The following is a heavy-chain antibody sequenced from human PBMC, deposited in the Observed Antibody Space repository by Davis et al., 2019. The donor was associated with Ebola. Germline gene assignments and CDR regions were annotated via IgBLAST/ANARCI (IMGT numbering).Heavy chain of an antibody. V-gene: IGHV3-33*05. CDR2: ISFDGSNA. D-gene: IGHD6-19*01. CDR1: GFTFSRYG. J-gene: IGHJ6*02. CDR3: ARDKRSSWYGGMDV. Sequence: GESLKISCEASGFTFSRYGMHWVRQAPGKGLEWVAVISFDGSNAYYADSVKGRFTISRDNAKNSLHLQMNSLRAEDTAVYYCARDKRSSWYGGMDVWGQGTTVTVSS.